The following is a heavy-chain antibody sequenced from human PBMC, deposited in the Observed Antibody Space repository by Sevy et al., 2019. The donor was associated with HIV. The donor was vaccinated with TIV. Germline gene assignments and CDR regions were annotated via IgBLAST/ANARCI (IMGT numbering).Heavy chain of an antibody. D-gene: IGHD6-13*01. J-gene: IGHJ2*01. CDR1: GFTFNNYA. CDR2: ISGGGGGT. V-gene: IGHV3-23*01. Sequence: GGSLRLSCAASGFTFNNYAMSWVRQAPGKGLEGKGLEWVSTISGGGGGTYYADSVRGRFTISRDNSKNTLYLQVNSLRVEETAMYYCAKHYIHDIAEGWYFDLWGRGTLVTVCS. CDR3: AKHYIHDIAEGWYFDL.